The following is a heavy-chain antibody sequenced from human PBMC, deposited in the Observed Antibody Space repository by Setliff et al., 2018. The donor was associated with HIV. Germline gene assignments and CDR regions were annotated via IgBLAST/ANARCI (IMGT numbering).Heavy chain of an antibody. J-gene: IGHJ4*02. V-gene: IGHV4-59*01. CDR2: IYYSGSN. D-gene: IGHD6-25*01. Sequence: SETLSLTCTVSGGSISSYYWSWVRQPPGKGLEWIGYIYYSGSNNYNPSLKSRVTISVDTSKNQFSLKLTSVTAADTAVYYCARYSPRGYTLTGPYWGQGTLVTVSS. CDR1: GGSISSYY. CDR3: ARYSPRGYTLTGPY.